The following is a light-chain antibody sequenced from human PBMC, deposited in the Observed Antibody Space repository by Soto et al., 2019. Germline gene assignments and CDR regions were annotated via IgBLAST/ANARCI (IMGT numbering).Light chain of an antibody. CDR3: QVWDSSTDHVV. Sequence: SYELTQSPSVSEAPGQTARITCGGNNIDTKNVNWYQQKPGQAPLLVVYDDSDRPSGIPDRFSGSNSGNTATLTISRVEAGDEADFYCQVWDSSTDHVVFGGGTKLTVL. CDR1: NIDTKN. J-gene: IGLJ2*01. CDR2: DDS. V-gene: IGLV3-21*02.